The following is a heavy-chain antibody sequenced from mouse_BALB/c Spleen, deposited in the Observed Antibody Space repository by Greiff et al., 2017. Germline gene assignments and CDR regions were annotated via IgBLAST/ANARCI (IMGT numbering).Heavy chain of an antibody. J-gene: IGHJ2*01. D-gene: IGHD1-1*01. Sequence: DVMLVESGGGLVKLGGSLKLSCAASGFTFSSYYMSWVRQTPEKRLELVAAINSNGGSTYYPDTVKGRFTISRDNAKNTLYLQMSSLKSEDTALYYCARYYGSSYFDYWGQGTTLTVSS. V-gene: IGHV5-6-2*01. CDR3: ARYYGSSYFDY. CDR1: GFTFSSYY. CDR2: INSNGGST.